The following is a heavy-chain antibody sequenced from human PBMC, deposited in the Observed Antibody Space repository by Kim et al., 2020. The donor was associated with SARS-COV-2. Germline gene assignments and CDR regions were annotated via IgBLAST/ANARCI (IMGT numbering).Heavy chain of an antibody. CDR1: GFTFSSYG. CDR3: AKLRHHTGHFDWLPPRASHNQSDY. CDR2: ISYDGSNK. J-gene: IGHJ4*02. V-gene: IGHV3-30*18. Sequence: GGSLRLSCAASGFTFSSYGMHWVRQAPGKGLEWVAVISYDGSNKYYADSVKGRFTISRDNSKNTLYLQMNSLRAEDTAVYYCAKLRHHTGHFDWLPPRASHNQSDYWGQGTLVTVSS. D-gene: IGHD3-9*01.